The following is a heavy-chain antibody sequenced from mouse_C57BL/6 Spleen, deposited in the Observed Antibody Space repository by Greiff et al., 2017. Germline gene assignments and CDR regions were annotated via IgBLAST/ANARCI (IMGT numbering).Heavy chain of an antibody. J-gene: IGHJ3*01. CDR1: GYTFTSYW. V-gene: IGHV1-55*01. CDR2: IYPCCGST. Sequence: QVQLQQPGAELVKPGASVKMSCKASGYTFTSYWMTWVQQRPGQGLEWIGHIYPCCGSTNYNEKFKGKATLTVDTSSSTAYMQRSSLTSEDSAVYYCARWYGGEGAWFADWGQGTLVTVSA. CDR3: ARWYGGEGAWFAD. D-gene: IGHD2-14*01.